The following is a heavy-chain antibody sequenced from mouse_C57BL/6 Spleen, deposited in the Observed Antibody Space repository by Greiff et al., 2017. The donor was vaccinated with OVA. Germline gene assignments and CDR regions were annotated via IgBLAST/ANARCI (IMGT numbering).Heavy chain of an antibody. CDR1: GYTFTSYW. D-gene: IGHD1-1*01. V-gene: IGHV1-72*01. CDR2: IDPNGGGT. Sequence: QVQLQQPGAELVQPGASVKLSCKASGYTFTSYWMHWVKQRPGRGLEWIGRIDPNGGGTKYNEKFKSKATLSVDKPSSTAYMQLSSLTSEDSAVYYCARDYGSSYGTWFAYWGQGTLVTVSA. J-gene: IGHJ3*01. CDR3: ARDYGSSYGTWFAY.